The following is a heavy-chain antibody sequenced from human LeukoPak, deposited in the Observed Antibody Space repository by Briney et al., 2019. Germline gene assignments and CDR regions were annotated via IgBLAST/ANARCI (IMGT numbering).Heavy chain of an antibody. CDR3: ARRAGAYSHPYDY. D-gene: IGHD4/OR15-4a*01. CDR1: GFNFRTYA. CDR2: IYSGTI. Sequence: GGSLRLSCAASGFNFRTYAMSWVRQAPGKGLEWVSFIYSGTIHYSDSVKGRFTISRDNSKNTLYLQMNSLRAEDTAVYYCARRAGAYSHPYDYWGQGTLVTVSS. V-gene: IGHV3-53*01. J-gene: IGHJ4*02.